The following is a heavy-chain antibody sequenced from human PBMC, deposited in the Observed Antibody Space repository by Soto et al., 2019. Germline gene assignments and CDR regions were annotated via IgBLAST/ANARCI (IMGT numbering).Heavy chain of an antibody. V-gene: IGHV1-18*01. CDR2: ISAYNGNT. CDR3: ARSKDDYDSSGWYDDY. CDR1: GYTFTSYG. J-gene: IGHJ4*02. Sequence: ASVKVSCKASGYTFTSYGISWVRQAPGQGLEWMGWISAYNGNTNYAQKLQGRVTMTTDTSTSTAYMELRSLRSDDTAVYYCARSKDDYDSSGWYDDYWGQGTLVTVS. D-gene: IGHD6-19*01.